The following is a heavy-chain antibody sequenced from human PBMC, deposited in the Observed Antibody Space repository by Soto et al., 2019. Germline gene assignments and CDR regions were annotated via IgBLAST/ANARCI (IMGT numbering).Heavy chain of an antibody. J-gene: IGHJ5*02. D-gene: IGHD1-1*01. CDR2: IYYVGST. CDR3: AKNETTRPWFNP. CDR1: GDSIRNGFYY. Sequence: QVQLQESGPGLVKPSQTLSLICTVSGDSIRNGFYYWSWIRQHPGKGLEWIGNIYYVGSTSYNPSLKSRVTISIDRSKTQFSLTLNSVTAADTAVYYCAKNETTRPWFNPWGQGTLVIVS. V-gene: IGHV4-31*03.